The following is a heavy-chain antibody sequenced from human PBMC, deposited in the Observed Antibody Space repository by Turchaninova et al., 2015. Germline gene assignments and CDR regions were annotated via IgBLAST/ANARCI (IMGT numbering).Heavy chain of an antibody. D-gene: IGHD2-15*01. CDR1: GGSISSYY. Sequence: QVQLQESGPGLVKPSETLSLTCTVSGGSISSYYWSWIRQPPGKGLEWIGYIYYSVTTNYNSSLKSRVTISVDTSKIRVSVKLGSVTAAYTAVYYCARGGRYWSGGSCYPFDYWGQGTLVTVSS. V-gene: IGHV4-59*01. CDR3: ARGGRYWSGGSCYPFDY. J-gene: IGHJ4*02. CDR2: IYYSVTT.